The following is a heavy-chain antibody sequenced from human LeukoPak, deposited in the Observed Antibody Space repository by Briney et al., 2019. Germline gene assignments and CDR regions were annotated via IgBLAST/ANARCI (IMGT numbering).Heavy chain of an antibody. J-gene: IGHJ4*02. D-gene: IGHD3-10*01. CDR1: GYTFTSYD. Sequence: EASVKVSCKASGYTFTSYDINWVRQATGQGLEWMGWMNPNSGNTGYAQKFQGRVAMTRNTSISTAYMELSSLRSEDTAVYYCARGYGYGFGELFPPPGYWGQGTLVTVSS. CDR3: ARGYGYGFGELFPPPGY. CDR2: MNPNSGNT. V-gene: IGHV1-8*01.